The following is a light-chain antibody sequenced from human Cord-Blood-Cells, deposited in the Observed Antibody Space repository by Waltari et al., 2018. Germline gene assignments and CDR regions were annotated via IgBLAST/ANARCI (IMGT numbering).Light chain of an antibody. J-gene: IGKJ2*01. CDR1: QSVSSN. V-gene: IGKV3-15*01. CDR2: GAS. Sequence: EIVMTQSPATLSVSPGERATLSCRASQSVSSNLSWYQQKPGQAPRLLIYGASTRATGIPARCSGSGSVTEFTLTISSLQSEDFAVYYCQQYNNWPPKTFGQGTKLEIK. CDR3: QQYNNWPPKT.